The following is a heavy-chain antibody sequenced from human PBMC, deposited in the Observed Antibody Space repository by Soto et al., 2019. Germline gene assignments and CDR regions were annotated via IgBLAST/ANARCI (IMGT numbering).Heavy chain of an antibody. CDR3: ARAGGSTPFDY. D-gene: IGHD2-2*01. CDR1: GVSISGING. Sequence: SQTLSLTCAVSGVSISGINGWGWVRQPPGKGLEWIGEIYHSGSTNYNPSLKSRVTISVDKSKNQFSLKLSSVTAADTAVYYCARAGGSTPFDYWGQGTLVTVS. V-gene: IGHV4-4*02. CDR2: IYHSGST. J-gene: IGHJ4*02.